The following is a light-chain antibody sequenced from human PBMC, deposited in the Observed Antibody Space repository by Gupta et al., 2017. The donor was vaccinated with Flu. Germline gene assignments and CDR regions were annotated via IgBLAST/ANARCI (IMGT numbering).Light chain of an antibody. Sequence: VTLSVAPGERATLSCRASQSTYTNLAWYQQKPGRAPRLLIYGASTRATGIPARFSGSGSGTEFTLTISSLQSEDFAVYYCQQYNIWPLWTFGQGTKVEIK. CDR2: GAS. CDR1: QSTYTN. V-gene: IGKV3-15*01. CDR3: QQYNIWPLWT. J-gene: IGKJ1*01.